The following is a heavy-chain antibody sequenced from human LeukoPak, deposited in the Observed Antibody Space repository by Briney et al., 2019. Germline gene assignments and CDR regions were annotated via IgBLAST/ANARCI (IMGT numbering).Heavy chain of an antibody. V-gene: IGHV4-39*02. CDR3: ARDPREDYGSLVRYFDL. D-gene: IGHD4-17*01. CDR1: GGSISSSSYY. CDR2: ISYSGST. J-gene: IGHJ2*01. Sequence: SETLSLTCTVSGGSISSSSYYWGWIRQPPGKGLEWIGSISYSGSTYYNPSLKSRVTISVDTSKNQFSLKLSSVTAADTAVYYCARDPREDYGSLVRYFDLWGRGTLVTVSS.